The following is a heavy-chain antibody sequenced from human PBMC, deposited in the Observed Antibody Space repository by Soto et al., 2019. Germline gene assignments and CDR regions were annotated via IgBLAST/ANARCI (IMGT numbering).Heavy chain of an antibody. J-gene: IGHJ5*02. D-gene: IGHD5-12*01. CDR3: AREGGSDSLAPTTNCFDT. CDR2: VNANNGGA. V-gene: IGHV1-2*02. Sequence: AAVKVSCKHSGYTFTDYHIHCVRQAPLQCLEFMGCVNANNGGAGSAQQFQRRVTVTRDPSISTVYMELSNLRSDDTAVYYCAREGGSDSLAPTTNCFDTWAQGPRATV. CDR1: GYTFTDYH.